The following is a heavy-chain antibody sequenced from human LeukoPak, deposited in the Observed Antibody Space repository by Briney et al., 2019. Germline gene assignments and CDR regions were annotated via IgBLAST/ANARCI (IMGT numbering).Heavy chain of an antibody. V-gene: IGHV4-38-2*02. D-gene: IGHD3-3*01. CDR1: GYSISSGYY. CDR2: IYHSGST. Sequence: SESLSLTCTVSGYSISSGYYWGWIRQPPGKGLDWIGSIYHSGSTYYNPSLKSRVTISVDTSKNQFSLKLSSVTAADTAVYYCARDPPYDFWSGYYLFDYWGQGTLVTVSS. CDR3: ARDPPYDFWSGYYLFDY. J-gene: IGHJ4*02.